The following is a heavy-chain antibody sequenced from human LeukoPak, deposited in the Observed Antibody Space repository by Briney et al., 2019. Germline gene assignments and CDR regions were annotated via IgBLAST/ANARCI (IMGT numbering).Heavy chain of an antibody. CDR2: ISSSSSYI. CDR3: ARDPYCGGDCYDVFDI. Sequence: PGGSLRLSCAASGFTFSSYSMNWVRQAPGKGLEWVSSISSSSSYIYYVDSVKGRFTISRDNAKNSLYLQMNSLRAEDTAVYYCARDPYCGGDCYDVFDIWGQGTMVTVSS. V-gene: IGHV3-21*01. J-gene: IGHJ3*02. D-gene: IGHD2-21*02. CDR1: GFTFSSYS.